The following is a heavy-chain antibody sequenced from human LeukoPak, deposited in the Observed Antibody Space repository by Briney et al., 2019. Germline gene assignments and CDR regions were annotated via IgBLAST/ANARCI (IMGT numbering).Heavy chain of an antibody. CDR3: AKDRSLVPAALNY. J-gene: IGHJ4*02. CDR1: GFNFSNYA. Sequence: PGGSLRLSCAASGFNFSNYAMTWVRQAPGKGLECVSGISGSGDSTCYADSVKGRFTISRDNSKNTLYLQMNSLRAEDTALYYCAKDRSLVPAALNYWGQGTLVIVSS. CDR2: ISGSGDST. V-gene: IGHV3-23*01. D-gene: IGHD2-2*01.